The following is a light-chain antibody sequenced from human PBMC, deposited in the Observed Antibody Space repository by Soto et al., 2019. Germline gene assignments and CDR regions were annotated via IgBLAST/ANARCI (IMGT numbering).Light chain of an antibody. CDR2: LNSDGSH. V-gene: IGLV4-69*01. J-gene: IGLJ3*02. CDR3: QTWGTGIWV. CDR1: SGHSSYA. Sequence: QAVVTQSPSASASLGASVKLTGTLSSGHSSYAIAWHQQQPEKGPRYLMKLNSDGSHSKGDGIPDRFSGSSSGAERYLTISSLQSEDEADYYCQTWGTGIWVFGGGTKLTVL.